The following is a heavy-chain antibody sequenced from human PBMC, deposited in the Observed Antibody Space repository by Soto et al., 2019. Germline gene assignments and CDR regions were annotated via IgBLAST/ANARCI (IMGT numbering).Heavy chain of an antibody. J-gene: IGHJ4*02. CDR3: SRGTRSTSTGTGAF. D-gene: IGHD2-8*02. CDR2: INDDGSST. Sequence: GGSRRLSCAASGFTFSMYWMHWVRQVPGKGPEWVSRINDDGSSTNYADSVKGRFTISRDNAKNTLYLQMNDLRAEDTAVYYCSRGTRSTSTGTGAFWGQGTLLTVSS. V-gene: IGHV3-74*01. CDR1: GFTFSMYW.